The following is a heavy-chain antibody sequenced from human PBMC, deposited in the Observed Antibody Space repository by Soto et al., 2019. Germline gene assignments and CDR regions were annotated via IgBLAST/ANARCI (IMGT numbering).Heavy chain of an antibody. CDR3: AKDREDCTSTSCYGSFFRLGYMDV. CDR2: ISDDGSNK. Sequence: QVQLVESGGGVVQPGRSLRLSCAASGFTFSNYGMHWVRQAPGKGLEWVALISDDGSNKYYVDSVKGRFTISRDNSKNTLYLQLNSLRAEDTAVYYCAKDREDCTSTSCYGSFFRLGYMDVWGKGTTVSVSS. CDR1: GFTFSNYG. V-gene: IGHV3-30*18. D-gene: IGHD2-2*01. J-gene: IGHJ6*03.